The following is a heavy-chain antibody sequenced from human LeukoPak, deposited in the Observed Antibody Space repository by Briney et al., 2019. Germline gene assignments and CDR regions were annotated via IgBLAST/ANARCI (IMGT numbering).Heavy chain of an antibody. CDR1: GGSISSSSYF. D-gene: IGHD4-17*01. Sequence: PSGTLSLTCTVSGGSISSSSYFWGWIRQPPGKGVEWVGSIFYSGSTYYNPSLNSRVTISIDTSKNQFSLRLSSVTAADTAVYYCARQMNTVTADYWGQGTLVTVSS. CDR3: ARQMNTVTADY. CDR2: IFYSGST. V-gene: IGHV4-39*01. J-gene: IGHJ4*02.